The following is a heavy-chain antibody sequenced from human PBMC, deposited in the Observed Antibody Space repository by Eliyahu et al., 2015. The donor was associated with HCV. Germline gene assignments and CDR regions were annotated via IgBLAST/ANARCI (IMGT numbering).Heavy chain of an antibody. D-gene: IGHD1-26*01. CDR2: TYXSGDT. Sequence: QLQLQESGPGLVKPSETLSLTCTVSGDPISSSGLYWVWVRQPPGKGLEWIASTYXSGDTNYNPSLKSRVTISVDTSKNQFSLKVNSVAAADTAVYYCARPSNSGGYLASWGQGTLVTVSS. J-gene: IGHJ4*02. CDR3: ARPSNSGGYLAS. V-gene: IGHV4-39*01. CDR1: GDPISSSGLY.